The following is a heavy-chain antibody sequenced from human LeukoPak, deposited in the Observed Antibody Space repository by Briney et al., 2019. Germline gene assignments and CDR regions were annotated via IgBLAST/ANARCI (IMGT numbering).Heavy chain of an antibody. CDR3: ARGGGLDV. D-gene: IGHD3-16*01. CDR1: GFTFSSYW. CDR2: INHNGNVN. Sequence: GGSLRLSCAASGFTFSSYWMNWARQAPGKGLEWVASINHNGNVNYYVDSVKGRFTLSRDNAKNSLYLQMSNLRAEDTAVYFCARGGGLDVWGQGATVTVSS. V-gene: IGHV3-7*03. J-gene: IGHJ6*02.